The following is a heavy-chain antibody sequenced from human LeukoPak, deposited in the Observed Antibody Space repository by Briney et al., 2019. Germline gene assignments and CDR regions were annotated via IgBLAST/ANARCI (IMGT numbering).Heavy chain of an antibody. CDR1: GFTVSSNY. CDR3: ARPLTYYDFWSDYHSVGYMDV. Sequence: GGSLRLSCAASGFTVSSNYMSWVRQAPGKGLEWVSVIYSGGSTYYADSVKGRFTISRDNSKNTLYLQMNSLRAEDTAVYYCARPLTYYDFWSDYHSVGYMDVWGKGTTVTVSS. V-gene: IGHV3-66*02. CDR2: IYSGGST. J-gene: IGHJ6*03. D-gene: IGHD3-3*01.